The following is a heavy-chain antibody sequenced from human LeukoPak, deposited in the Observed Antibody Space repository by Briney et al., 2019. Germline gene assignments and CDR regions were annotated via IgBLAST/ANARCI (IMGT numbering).Heavy chain of an antibody. V-gene: IGHV3-74*01. J-gene: IGHJ6*03. Sequence: PGGSLRLSCAASGFTFSSYWMHWVRQAPGKGLVWVSRINSDGSSTSYADSVKGRFTISRDNSKNTLYLQMNSLRAEDTAVYYCARVKGGAVAGRDYYMDVWGKGTTVTISS. CDR2: INSDGSST. D-gene: IGHD6-19*01. CDR1: GFTFSSYW. CDR3: ARVKGGAVAGRDYYMDV.